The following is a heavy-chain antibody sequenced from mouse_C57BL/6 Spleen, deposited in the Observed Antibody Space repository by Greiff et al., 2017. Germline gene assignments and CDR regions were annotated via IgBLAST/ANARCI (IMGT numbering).Heavy chain of an antibody. Sequence: EVQLQQSVAELVRPGASVKLSCTASGFNIKNTYMHWVKQRPEQGLEWIGRIDPANGNTKYAPKFQGKATITADTSSNTAYLQLSSLTSEDTAIYYCASPYYGSSYGFDYWGQGTTLTVSS. CDR2: IDPANGNT. CDR1: GFNIKNTY. V-gene: IGHV14-3*01. J-gene: IGHJ2*01. D-gene: IGHD1-1*01. CDR3: ASPYYGSSYGFDY.